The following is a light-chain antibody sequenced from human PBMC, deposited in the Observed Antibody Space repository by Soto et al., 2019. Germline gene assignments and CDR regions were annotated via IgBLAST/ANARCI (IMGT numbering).Light chain of an antibody. CDR1: SGHSSYI. CDR2: LEGSGSY. CDR3: EYWDSNTHTV. V-gene: IGLV4-60*02. Sequence: QPVLTQSSSASASLGSSVKLTCTLSSGHSSYIIAWHQQQPGKAPRYLMKLEGSGSYNKGSGVPGRFSGSSSGSDRYLTISNHHYEDEADYYCEYWDSNTHTVFGGGTKLTVL. J-gene: IGLJ3*02.